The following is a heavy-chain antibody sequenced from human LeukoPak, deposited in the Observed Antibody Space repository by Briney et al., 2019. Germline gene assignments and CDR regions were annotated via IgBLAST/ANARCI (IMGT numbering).Heavy chain of an antibody. CDR3: ARETRNYYDSSGYYPY. J-gene: IGHJ4*02. V-gene: IGHV4-38-2*02. CDR1: GYSISSGYY. Sequence: SETLSLTCTVSGYSISSGYYWAWIRQPPGKGLEWIGNLYYRGSTSYKPSLESRVTILVDTSKNQFSLKLSSVTAADTAVYYCARETRNYYDSSGYYPYWGQGTLVTVSS. D-gene: IGHD3-22*01. CDR2: LYYRGST.